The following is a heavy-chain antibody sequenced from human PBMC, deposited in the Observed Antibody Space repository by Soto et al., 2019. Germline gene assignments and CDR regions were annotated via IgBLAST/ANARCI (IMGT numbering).Heavy chain of an antibody. J-gene: IGHJ4*02. V-gene: IGHV3-48*02. D-gene: IGHD3-22*01. CDR1: GFTFSSYS. CDR2: ISSSSSTI. Sequence: EVQLVESGGGLVQPGGSLRLSCAASGFTFSSYSMNWVRQAPGKGREWVSYISSSSSTIYYADSVKGRFTISRDNAKNSLYLQMNSLRDEDTAVYYCARGLYYYDSSGYWGYWGQGTLVTVSS. CDR3: ARGLYYYDSSGYWGY.